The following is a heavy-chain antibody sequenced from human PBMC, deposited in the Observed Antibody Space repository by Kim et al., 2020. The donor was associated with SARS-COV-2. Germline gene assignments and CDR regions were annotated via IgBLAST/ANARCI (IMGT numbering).Heavy chain of an antibody. V-gene: IGHV1-69*13. CDR2: IIPIFGTA. CDR1: GGTFSSYA. J-gene: IGHJ6*02. CDR3: ARAKQSMVRGVIVHYYGMDV. D-gene: IGHD3-10*01. Sequence: SVKVSCKASGGTFSSYAISWVRQAPGQGLEWMGGIIPIFGTANYAQKFQGRVTITADESTSTAYMELSSLRSEDTAVYYCARAKQSMVRGVIVHYYGMDVWGQGTTVTVSS.